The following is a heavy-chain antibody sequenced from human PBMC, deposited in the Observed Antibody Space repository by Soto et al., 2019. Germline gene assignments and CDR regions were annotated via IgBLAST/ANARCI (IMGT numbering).Heavy chain of an antibody. J-gene: IGHJ4*02. Sequence: WGSLTLSCAASGFTFSSYAMHWVRQAPGKGLEWVAVISYDGSNKYYADSVKGRFTISRDNSKNTLYLQMNSLRAEDTAVYYCARESIAARPGYFDYWGQGTLVTVSS. D-gene: IGHD6-6*01. CDR2: ISYDGSNK. CDR3: ARESIAARPGYFDY. CDR1: GFTFSSYA. V-gene: IGHV3-30-3*01.